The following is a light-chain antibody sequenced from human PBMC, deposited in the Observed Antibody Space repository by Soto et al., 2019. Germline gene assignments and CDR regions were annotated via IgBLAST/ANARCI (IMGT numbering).Light chain of an antibody. CDR2: SDN. Sequence: QSVLTQSPSASGTPGQRVTISCSGSSSNIESNTVTWYQQLPGRAPKLLIYSDNQRPSGVPDRFSGSKSGTSASLAISGLQSEDEAYYYCASWDDSLNGAVFGGGTKLTVL. V-gene: IGLV1-44*01. J-gene: IGLJ2*01. CDR3: ASWDDSLNGAV. CDR1: SSNIESNT.